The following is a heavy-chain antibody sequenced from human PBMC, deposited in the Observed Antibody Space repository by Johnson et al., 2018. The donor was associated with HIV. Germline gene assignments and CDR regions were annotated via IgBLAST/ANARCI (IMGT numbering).Heavy chain of an antibody. D-gene: IGHD6-25*01. CDR1: GFTFDDYG. J-gene: IGHJ3*01. V-gene: IGHV3-20*04. CDR2: INWNGGST. CDR3: ARISSNGDSSGLVNTFDV. Sequence: EVQLVESGGGVVRPGGSLRLSCAASGFTFDDYGMSWVRQVPGKGLEWVSGINWNGGSTGYADSVKGRFTISRHNAKNSLYLQMNTLGAQDTALYYCARISSNGDSSGLVNTFDVWGQGTMVTVS.